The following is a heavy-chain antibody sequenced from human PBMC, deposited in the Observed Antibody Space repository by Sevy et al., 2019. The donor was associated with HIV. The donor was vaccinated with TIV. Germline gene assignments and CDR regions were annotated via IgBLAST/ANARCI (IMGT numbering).Heavy chain of an antibody. Sequence: SQTLSLTCAISGDSVSSNSAAWNWIRQSPSRGLEWLGRTYYRSKWYNDYAVSVKSRITINPDTSKNQFSLQLNSVTPEDTAVYYRAREGRITMVQGVIMRHYYYGMDVWGQGTTVTVSS. CDR3: AREGRITMVQGVIMRHYYYGMDV. CDR2: TYYRSKWYN. D-gene: IGHD3-10*01. V-gene: IGHV6-1*01. J-gene: IGHJ6*02. CDR1: GDSVSSNSAA.